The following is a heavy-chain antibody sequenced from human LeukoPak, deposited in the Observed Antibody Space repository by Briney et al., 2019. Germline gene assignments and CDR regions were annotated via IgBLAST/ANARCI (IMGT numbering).Heavy chain of an antibody. J-gene: IGHJ6*02. CDR1: GYSFSNNW. D-gene: IGHD6-19*01. V-gene: IGHV5-51*01. CDR2: IYPGDSDT. CDR3: ARLDVAVTLYSMDV. Sequence: GESLKISCKGSGYSFSNNWIGWVRQMPGEGLEWMGIIYPGDSDTRYSPPFQGQVTISADKSINTAYVQWSSLKASDTAMYYCARLDVAVTLYSMDVWGQGTTITVSS.